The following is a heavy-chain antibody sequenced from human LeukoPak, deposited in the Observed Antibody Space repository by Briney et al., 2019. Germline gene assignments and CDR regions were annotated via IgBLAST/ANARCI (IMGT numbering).Heavy chain of an antibody. J-gene: IGHJ4*02. Sequence: SQTLSLTCTVSGGSISSGGYYWSWIRQHPGKGLEWIGYIYYSGSTYYNTSLKSRVTISVDTSKNQFSLKLSSVTAADTAVYYCALGYCGGDCYGYYFDYWGQGTLVSVSS. CDR2: IYYSGST. V-gene: IGHV4-31*03. CDR3: ALGYCGGDCYGYYFDY. D-gene: IGHD2-21*02. CDR1: GGSISSGGYY.